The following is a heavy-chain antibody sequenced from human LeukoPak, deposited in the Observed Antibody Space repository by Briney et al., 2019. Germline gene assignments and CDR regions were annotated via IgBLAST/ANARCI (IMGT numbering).Heavy chain of an antibody. CDR2: ISHDGSEK. Sequence: GNSLRLSCAVSGFIFSTYGMHWVRQAPGKGLEWVSFISHDGSEKYFADSVRGRFTISRDNAKNSLYLQMNSLRAEDTAVYYCARGQLWQTGWFDPWGQGTLVTVSS. V-gene: IGHV3-30*03. J-gene: IGHJ5*02. D-gene: IGHD5-18*01. CDR3: ARGQLWQTGWFDP. CDR1: GFIFSTYG.